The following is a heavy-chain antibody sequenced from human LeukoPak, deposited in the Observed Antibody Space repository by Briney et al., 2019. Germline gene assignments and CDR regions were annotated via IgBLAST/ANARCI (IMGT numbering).Heavy chain of an antibody. V-gene: IGHV3-74*01. CDR2: ISNDGSYI. Sequence: GGSLRLFCAASGFIFSSWWMLWFRRPPGKGLESVAHISNDGSYIVHADSVRGRFTISRDNAENTLYLQMHSLRPEDTGVYYCVTFGFDWSSSYWGQGAQVTVSS. J-gene: IGHJ4*02. D-gene: IGHD3-9*01. CDR1: GFIFSSWW. CDR3: VTFGFDWSSSY.